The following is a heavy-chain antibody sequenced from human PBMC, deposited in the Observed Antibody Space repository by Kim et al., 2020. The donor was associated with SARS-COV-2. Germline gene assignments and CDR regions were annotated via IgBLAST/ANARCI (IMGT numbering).Heavy chain of an antibody. V-gene: IGHV1-58*01. J-gene: IGHJ5*02. D-gene: IGHD3-10*01. CDR1: GFTFTSSA. Sequence: SVKVSCKASGFTFTSSAVQWVRQARGQRLEWIGWIVVGSGNTNYAQKFQERVTFTRDMSTSTAYMELSSLRSADTAVYYCAAGSHYGSGQSAVDPWGQGTLVTVSS. CDR2: IVVGSGNT. CDR3: AAGSHYGSGQSAVDP.